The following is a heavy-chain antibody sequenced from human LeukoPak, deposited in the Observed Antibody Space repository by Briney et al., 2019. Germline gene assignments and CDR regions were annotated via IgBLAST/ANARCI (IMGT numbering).Heavy chain of an antibody. V-gene: IGHV4-61*09. CDR2: IYTSGET. D-gene: IGHD5-24*01. Sequence: SETLSLTCAVSGGSISSGSYYWSWIRQPAGKGLEWIGHIYTSGETNYNPALKSRVTISVDTSKNQFSLKLSSVTAADTAVYYCARVGRWLQLNYWGQGTLVTVSS. J-gene: IGHJ4*02. CDR1: GGSISSGSYY. CDR3: ARVGRWLQLNY.